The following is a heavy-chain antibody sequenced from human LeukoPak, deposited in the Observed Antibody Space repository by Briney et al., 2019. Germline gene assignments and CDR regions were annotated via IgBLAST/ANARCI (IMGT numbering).Heavy chain of an antibody. D-gene: IGHD6-13*01. V-gene: IGHV3-30*04. J-gene: IGHJ4*02. CDR2: ISYNGSNK. Sequence: GGSLRLSCAASGFTFSSYAMHWVRQAPGKGLEWVADISYNGSNKYYADSVKGRFTISRDNSKNTLYLQMNSLRAEDTAVYYCARDFLYSSGWYGGGDYWGQGTLVTVSS. CDR1: GFTFSSYA. CDR3: ARDFLYSSGWYGGGDY.